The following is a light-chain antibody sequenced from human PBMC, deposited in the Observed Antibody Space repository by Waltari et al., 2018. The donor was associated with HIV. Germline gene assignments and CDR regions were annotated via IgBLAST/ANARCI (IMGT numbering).Light chain of an antibody. Sequence: DIQMTQSPFSLPASVGDRVTITCRASQNITTYLNWYQQKPGKAHKLLIYGASSLQSGVPSRFSGSGSGTDFTLTISSLQPEDFATYYCQQSYTTPPVTFGQGTRLVNK. CDR3: QQSYTTPPVT. J-gene: IGKJ5*01. CDR2: GAS. CDR1: QNITTY. V-gene: IGKV1-39*01.